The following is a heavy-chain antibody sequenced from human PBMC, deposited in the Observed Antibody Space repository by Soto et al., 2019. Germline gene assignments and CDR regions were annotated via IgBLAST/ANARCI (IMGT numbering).Heavy chain of an antibody. D-gene: IGHD4-17*01. CDR2: MNPSNGNS. J-gene: IGHJ6*02. CDR1: GYTFTSYD. Sequence: DSVKVSSKASGYTFTSYDIYWVRQATGQGLEWMGWMNPSNGNSGYAQKFQGRVTMTRDTSVSTAHMELSSLRSEDTAVYYCARAMTTVTFGIYYYGMDVWGQGTTVTVSS. CDR3: ARAMTTVTFGIYYYGMDV. V-gene: IGHV1-8*01.